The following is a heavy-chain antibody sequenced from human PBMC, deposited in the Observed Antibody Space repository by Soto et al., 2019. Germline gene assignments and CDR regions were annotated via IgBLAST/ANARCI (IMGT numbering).Heavy chain of an antibody. CDR2: INPYSGNT. J-gene: IGHJ4*02. CDR3: AKNAVSGDYASHPDY. V-gene: IGHV1-18*01. Sequence: QIHLVQSGPEVRKPGASVKLSCKTSGYTFITYGLTWVRQAPGEGLEWMGWINPYSGNTAFAEKFQDRITVTTDTSTDTAYMELEDLDSDDTAVYYCAKNAVSGDYASHPDYWGQGTLVAVST. CDR1: GYTFITYG. D-gene: IGHD4-17*01.